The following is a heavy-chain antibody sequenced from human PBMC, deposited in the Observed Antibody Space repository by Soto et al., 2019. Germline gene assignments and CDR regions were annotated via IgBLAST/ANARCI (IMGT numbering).Heavy chain of an antibody. V-gene: IGHV3-74*01. CDR3: VRTSLVVAAATREDY. CDR2: INSDGSST. J-gene: IGHJ4*02. D-gene: IGHD2-15*01. CDR1: GFTFSSYW. Sequence: EVQLVESGGGLVQPGESLRLSCAASGFTFSSYWMHGVRQAPAKGLVWVSRINSDGSSTSYACSVKGRFTISRDNAKNTLYLQMNSLRAEDTAVYYCVRTSLVVAAATREDYWCQGTLVTVSS.